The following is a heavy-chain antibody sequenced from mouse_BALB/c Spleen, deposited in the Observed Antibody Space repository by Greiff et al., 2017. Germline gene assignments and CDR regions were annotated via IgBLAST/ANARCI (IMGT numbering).Heavy chain of an antibody. Sequence: LQQPGSELVRPGASVKLSCKASGYTFTSYWMHWVKQRPGQGLEWIGNIYPGSGSTNYDEKFKSKATLTVDTSSSTAYMQLSSLTSEDSAVYYCTRGDVPFAYWGQGTLVTVSA. CDR2: IYPGSGST. CDR1: GYTFTSYW. J-gene: IGHJ3*01. V-gene: IGHV1S22*01. D-gene: IGHD3-3*01. CDR3: TRGDVPFAY.